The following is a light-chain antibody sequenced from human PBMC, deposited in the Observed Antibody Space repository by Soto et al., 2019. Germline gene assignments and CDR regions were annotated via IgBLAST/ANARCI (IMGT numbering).Light chain of an antibody. J-gene: IGKJ1*01. CDR3: QQGYSNPWT. Sequence: EVVLTQSPATRSLSPGERATLSCSASHNVANYVHWYQQKPGQAPMLLIYESTNRATGIAARFSGRGSRTDFTLTVESLQPEDFATYYCQQGYSNPWTFGQGTKVDIK. CDR2: EST. V-gene: IGKV3-11*01. CDR1: HNVANY.